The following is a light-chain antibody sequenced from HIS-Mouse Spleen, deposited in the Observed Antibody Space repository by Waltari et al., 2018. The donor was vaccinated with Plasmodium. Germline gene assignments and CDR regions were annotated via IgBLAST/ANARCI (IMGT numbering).Light chain of an antibody. CDR1: SSAVVGYTY. Sequence: ALTKLAPFPGPLGKPITFPSIGPSSAVVGYTYVPCSQQHPGKAPKLRIYDVSNRPSGVSNRFSGSKSGNTASLTISGLQAEDEADYYCSSYTSSSTLVFGGGTKLTVL. CDR3: SSYTSSSTLV. CDR2: DVS. J-gene: IGLJ2*01. V-gene: IGLV2-14*03.